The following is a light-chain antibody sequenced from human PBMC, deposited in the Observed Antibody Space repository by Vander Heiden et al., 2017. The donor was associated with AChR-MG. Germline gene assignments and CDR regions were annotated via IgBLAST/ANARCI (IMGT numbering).Light chain of an antibody. J-gene: IGKJ4*01. CDR1: QSVSSSY. Sequence: EIVLTQSPGTLSLSPGERATLSCRASQSVSSSYLAWYQQKPGQAPRLLIYGASSMATGIPDRFSGSGYGTDFTLTISRLEPEDFAVYYCQQYGSSPPKTFGGGTKVEIK. CDR2: GAS. CDR3: QQYGSSPPKT. V-gene: IGKV3-20*01.